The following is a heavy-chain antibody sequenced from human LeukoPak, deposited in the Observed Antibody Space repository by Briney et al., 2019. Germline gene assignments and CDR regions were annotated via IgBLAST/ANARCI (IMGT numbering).Heavy chain of an antibody. J-gene: IGHJ4*02. Sequence: GGSLRLSCAASGFTFSDYAMTWVRQAPGKGLEWVATISGSGVMTYYADSVKGRFTISRDNSKNTLYLQMNSLRAEDTAVYYCVKYYYGSGSYLFDYWGQGTLVTVSS. CDR3: VKYYYGSGSYLFDY. CDR2: ISGSGVMT. D-gene: IGHD3-10*01. CDR1: GFTFSDYA. V-gene: IGHV3-23*01.